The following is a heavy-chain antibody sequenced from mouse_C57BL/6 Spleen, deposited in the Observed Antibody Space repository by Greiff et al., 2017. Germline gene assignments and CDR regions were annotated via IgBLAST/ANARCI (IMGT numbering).Heavy chain of an antibody. J-gene: IGHJ3*01. V-gene: IGHV1-54*01. CDR2: INPGSGGT. CDR1: GYAFTNYL. CDR3: ARGWDALFAY. D-gene: IGHD4-1*01. Sequence: VKLMESGAELVRPGTSVKVSCKASGYAFTNYLIEWVKQRPGQGLEWIGVINPGSGGTNYNEKFKGKATLTADKSSSTAYMQLSSLTSEDSAVYFCARGWDALFAYWGQGTLVTVSA.